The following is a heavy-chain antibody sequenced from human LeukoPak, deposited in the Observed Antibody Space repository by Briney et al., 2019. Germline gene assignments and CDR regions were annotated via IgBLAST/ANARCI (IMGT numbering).Heavy chain of an antibody. CDR1: EFTFSSYA. CDR2: ISGSGGST. V-gene: IGHV3-23*01. D-gene: IGHD3-3*01. Sequence: GGSLRLSCAASEFTFSSYAMSWVRQAPGKGLEWVSAISGSGGSTYYADSVKGRFTISRDNSKNTLYLQMNSLRAEDTAVYYCAKDVITIFGVVKGAFDIWGQGTMVTVSS. CDR3: AKDVITIFGVVKGAFDI. J-gene: IGHJ3*02.